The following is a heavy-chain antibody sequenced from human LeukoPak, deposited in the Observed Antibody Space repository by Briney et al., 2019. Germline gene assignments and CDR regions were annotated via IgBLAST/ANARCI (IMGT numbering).Heavy chain of an antibody. Sequence: SETLSLTCAVYGGSFSGYYWSWIRQPPGKGLELIGEINHSGSTNYNPSLKSRVTISVDTSKNQFSLKLSSVTAADTTVYYCARGRGIAVAGNLGYWGQGTLVTVSS. CDR2: INHSGST. J-gene: IGHJ4*02. D-gene: IGHD6-19*01. V-gene: IGHV4-34*01. CDR1: GGSFSGYY. CDR3: ARGRGIAVAGNLGY.